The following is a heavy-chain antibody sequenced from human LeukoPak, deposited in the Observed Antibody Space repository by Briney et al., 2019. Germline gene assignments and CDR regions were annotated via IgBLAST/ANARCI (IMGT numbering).Heavy chain of an antibody. CDR1: GYSFTSYW. J-gene: IGHJ6*02. D-gene: IGHD6-6*01. Sequence: GESLRISCKASGYSFTSYWISWVRQMPGKGLEWMGQIDPSDSYTKYSPSFQGHVTISVDKSINTAYLQWSSLKASDTAIYYCARPYSSSSPYYYGMDVWGQGTTVTVSS. CDR2: IDPSDSYT. CDR3: ARPYSSSSPYYYGMDV. V-gene: IGHV5-10-1*01.